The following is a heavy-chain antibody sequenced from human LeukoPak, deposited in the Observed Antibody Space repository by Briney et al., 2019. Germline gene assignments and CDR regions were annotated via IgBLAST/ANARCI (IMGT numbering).Heavy chain of an antibody. J-gene: IGHJ3*02. Sequence: ASVKVSCKASGYTFTGYYVHWVRQAPGQGLEWMGRINPNSGGTNYAQKFQGRVTMTRDTSISTAYMELSRLRSDDTAVYYCARPDCSSTSCLNAFDIWGQGTMVTVSS. CDR1: GYTFTGYY. V-gene: IGHV1-2*06. CDR3: ARPDCSSTSCLNAFDI. CDR2: INPNSGGT. D-gene: IGHD2-2*01.